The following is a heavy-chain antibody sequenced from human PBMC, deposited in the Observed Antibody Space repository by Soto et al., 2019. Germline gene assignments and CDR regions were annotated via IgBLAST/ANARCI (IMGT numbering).Heavy chain of an antibody. CDR2: IKSKTDGGTT. Sequence: PGGSLRLSCASSGFTFSIAWMNLVRQAPGKGLEWVGRIKSKTDGGTTDYAAPVKGRFTISRDDSKNTLYLQMNSLKTEDTAVYYCTTAAYVDIVATLYYYYYGMDVWGQGTTVTVSS. V-gene: IGHV3-15*07. D-gene: IGHD5-12*01. J-gene: IGHJ6*02. CDR3: TTAAYVDIVATLYYYYYGMDV. CDR1: GFTFSIAW.